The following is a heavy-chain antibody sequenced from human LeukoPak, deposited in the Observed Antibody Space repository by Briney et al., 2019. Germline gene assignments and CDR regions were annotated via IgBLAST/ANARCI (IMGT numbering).Heavy chain of an antibody. D-gene: IGHD4-17*01. V-gene: IGHV3-9*01. CDR2: ISWNSGSI. CDR3: ARGLHGPFDY. CDR1: GFTFDDYA. J-gene: IGHJ4*02. Sequence: GRSLRLSCAASGFTFDDYAMHWVRQAPGKGLEWVSGISWNSGSIGYADSVKGRFTISRDNAKNSLYLQMNSLRAEDTALYYCARGLHGPFDYWGQGTLVTVSS.